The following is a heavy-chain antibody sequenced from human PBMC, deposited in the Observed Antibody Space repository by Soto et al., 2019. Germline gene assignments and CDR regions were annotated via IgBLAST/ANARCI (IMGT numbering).Heavy chain of an antibody. J-gene: IGHJ6*02. CDR2: ISNSGRAI. Sequence: GGSLRLSCAVFGFTFSNYEMNWVRQAPGKGLEWVSYISNSGRAIYYAESVKGRFTISRDNAKNSLYLQMNSLRAEDTAVYYCARHPEIYSGKFDYGLDVWGQGTTVTVSS. D-gene: IGHD4-4*01. CDR1: GFTFSNYE. CDR3: ARHPEIYSGKFDYGLDV. V-gene: IGHV3-48*03.